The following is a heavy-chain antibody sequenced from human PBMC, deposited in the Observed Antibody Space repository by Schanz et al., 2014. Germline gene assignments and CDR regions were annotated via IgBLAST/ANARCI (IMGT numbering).Heavy chain of an antibody. CDR3: AKDRWRATVMVDAFDI. Sequence: VQLVESGGGLAQPGGSLRLSCAASGFSFSTYAMNWVRQAPGKGLEWVSLISGRGDSTHYADSVKGRFTISRDNSKNTVHLQMNSLRAEDTAVYFCAKDRWRATVMVDAFDIWGQGTKVTVSS. J-gene: IGHJ3*02. CDR1: GFSFSTYA. D-gene: IGHD4-4*01. V-gene: IGHV3-23*04. CDR2: ISGRGDST.